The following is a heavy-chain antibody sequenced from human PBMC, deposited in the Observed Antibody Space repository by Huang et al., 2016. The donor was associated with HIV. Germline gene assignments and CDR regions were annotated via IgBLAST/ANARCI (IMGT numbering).Heavy chain of an antibody. CDR2: MNPNTGNT. CDR1: GYTFTNYD. J-gene: IGHJ4*02. CDR3: ARSAYGDLDY. D-gene: IGHD4-17*01. Sequence: QVHLVQSGAEVKKPGASVKVSCKASGYTFTNYDVNWVRQDPGGGCEWMGWMNPNTGNTGFAQSFQGRVTMTRKTSITTAYMELTSLTSEDTAVYYCARSAYGDLDYWGLGTLVIVSS. V-gene: IGHV1-8*02.